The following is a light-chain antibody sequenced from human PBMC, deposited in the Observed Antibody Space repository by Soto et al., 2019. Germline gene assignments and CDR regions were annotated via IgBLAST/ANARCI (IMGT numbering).Light chain of an antibody. Sequence: QSALTQPASVSGSPGQSITISCTGTSSDVGGYNYVSWYQQHPGKAPKLMIYDVSNRPSGVSNRFSGSKPGNTASLTISGLQSEDEADYYCSSHTNSRFVFGGGTKLTVL. CDR1: SSDVGGYNY. CDR3: SSHTNSRFV. CDR2: DVS. V-gene: IGLV2-14*03. J-gene: IGLJ2*01.